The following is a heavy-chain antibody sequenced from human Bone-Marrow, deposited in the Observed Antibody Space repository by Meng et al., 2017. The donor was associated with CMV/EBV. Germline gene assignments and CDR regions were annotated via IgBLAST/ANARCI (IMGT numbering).Heavy chain of an antibody. CDR1: GFTFSSYR. V-gene: IGHV3-30-3*01. CDR2: ISYDGSNK. Sequence: GGSLRLSCAASGFTFSSYRMSWVRQAPGKGLEWVAVISYDGSNKYYADSVKGRFTISRDNSKNTLYLQMNSLRAEDTAVYYCARERGIYFDYWGQGTLVTVSS. CDR3: ARERGIYFDY. D-gene: IGHD3-16*01. J-gene: IGHJ4*02.